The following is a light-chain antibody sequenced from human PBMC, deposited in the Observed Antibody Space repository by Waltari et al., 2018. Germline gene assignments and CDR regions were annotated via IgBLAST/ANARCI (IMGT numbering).Light chain of an antibody. V-gene: IGLV2-8*01. CDR3: ASYAGGDTPDV. J-gene: IGLJ1*01. Sequence: QYALTQPPSASGSPGQSVTISCSGSSSDVGAYDYVSWYQQRPGKTPKVLIYEVNKRPSGVPDRFSGSKSGKTASLTVSGLQAEDEGDYYCASYAGGDTPDVFGTGTTVTV. CDR2: EVN. CDR1: SSDVGAYDY.